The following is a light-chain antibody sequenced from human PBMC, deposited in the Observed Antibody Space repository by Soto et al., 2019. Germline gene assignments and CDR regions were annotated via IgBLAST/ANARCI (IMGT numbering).Light chain of an antibody. Sequence: QSVLTQPASVSGSPGQSITISCTGTSSDVGAYNYVSWYQQHPGKAPKLMIYEVSNRPSGVSNRFSGSKSGNTASLTISGLQAEDEADYCCISYTRNSTLVFGGGTKLTVL. J-gene: IGLJ2*01. V-gene: IGLV2-14*01. CDR3: ISYTRNSTLV. CDR1: SSDVGAYNY. CDR2: EVS.